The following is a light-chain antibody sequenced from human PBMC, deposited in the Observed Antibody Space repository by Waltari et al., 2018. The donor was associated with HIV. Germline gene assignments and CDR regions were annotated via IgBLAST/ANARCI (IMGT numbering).Light chain of an antibody. CDR2: DAS. J-gene: IGKJ4*01. CDR1: EYIAHF. V-gene: IGKV3-11*01. CDR3: QQRRAFPPT. Sequence: EIVLTQSPASLSLSPGERATLSCRASEYIAHFLVWYQQKPGQAPRLVLYDASKRASDIPTRFTGSGFGTDFTLTIDSLEAEDFALYFCQQRRAFPPTFGGGSKVE.